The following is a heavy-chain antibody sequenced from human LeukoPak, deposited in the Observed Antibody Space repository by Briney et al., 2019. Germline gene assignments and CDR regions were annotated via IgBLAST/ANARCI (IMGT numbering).Heavy chain of an antibody. V-gene: IGHV3-23*01. CDR2: ISNSGSST. J-gene: IGHJ3*02. D-gene: IGHD1-26*01. CDR1: GFTFSNYA. CDR3: AKDSSGSYFPDAFDI. Sequence: GGSLRLSCAASGFTFSNYAMSWVRQAPGKGPDWVSAISNSGSSTYYADSVKGRFTISRDNSKNTLYLQMNSLRAEDTAVYYCAKDSSGSYFPDAFDIWGQGTMVTVSS.